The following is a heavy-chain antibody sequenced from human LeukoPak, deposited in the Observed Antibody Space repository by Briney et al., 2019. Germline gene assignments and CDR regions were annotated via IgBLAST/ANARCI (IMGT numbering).Heavy chain of an antibody. CDR1: GFTFSSYT. Sequence: PGGSLRLSCVASGFTFSSYTMNWVRQAPGKGLEWVSSISSSSSYIYYADSVKGRFTISRDNAKNSLYLQMNSLRAEDTAVYYCARVDYDFWSGYWGLFDYWGQGTLVTVSS. CDR3: ARVDYDFWSGYWGLFDY. V-gene: IGHV3-21*01. CDR2: ISSSSSYI. J-gene: IGHJ4*02. D-gene: IGHD3-3*01.